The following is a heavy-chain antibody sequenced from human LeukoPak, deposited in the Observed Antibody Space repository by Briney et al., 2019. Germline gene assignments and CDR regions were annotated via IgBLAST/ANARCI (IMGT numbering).Heavy chain of an antibody. V-gene: IGHV4-59*01. D-gene: IGHD3-22*01. CDR1: GGSISSYY. CDR3: ARDGYYYDSSGYHDAFDI. J-gene: IGHJ3*02. Sequence: SETLSLTCTVSGGSISSYYWSWIRQPPGKGLEWIGYIYYSGSTNYNPSLKSRVTISVGTSKNQFSLKLSSVTAADTAVYYCARDGYYYDSSGYHDAFDIWGQGTMVTVSS. CDR2: IYYSGST.